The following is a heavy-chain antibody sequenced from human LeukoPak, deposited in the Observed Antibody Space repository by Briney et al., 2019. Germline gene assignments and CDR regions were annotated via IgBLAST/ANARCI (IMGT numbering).Heavy chain of an antibody. D-gene: IGHD3-10*01. V-gene: IGHV3-7*01. CDR1: GFTFSNHW. CDR2: INPDGRTK. CDR3: ARDCCASGSHDS. Sequence: PGGPLRLSCAASGFTFSNHWMRWVRQAPGKGLEWVANINPDGRTKHYVDSVTGRFAISRDNAKNSLYLQMDSLRADDTAVYYCARDCCASGSHDSWGQGTQVTVSS. J-gene: IGHJ4*02.